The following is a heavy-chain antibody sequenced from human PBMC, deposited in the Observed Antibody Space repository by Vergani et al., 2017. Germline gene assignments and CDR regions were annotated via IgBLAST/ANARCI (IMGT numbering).Heavy chain of an antibody. CDR2: IDPNSGGT. J-gene: IGHJ5*02. D-gene: IGHD2-15*01. Sequence: QVQLVQSGAEVKKPGASVKVSCKASGYTFTGYYMHWVRQAPGQGLEWMGWIDPNSGGTNYAQKFQGRVTMTRDTSISTAYMELSRLRSDGTAVDYCARDGGGVVVAAVDPWGQGTLVTVSS. CDR3: ARDGGGVVVAAVDP. CDR1: GYTFTGYY. V-gene: IGHV1-2*02.